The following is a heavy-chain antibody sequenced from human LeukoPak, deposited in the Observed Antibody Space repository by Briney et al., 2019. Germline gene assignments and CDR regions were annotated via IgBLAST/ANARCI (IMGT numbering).Heavy chain of an antibody. Sequence: ASVKVSCKASGYTFTGYYMHWVRQAPGQEFEWMGWINPNSGVTHYAQRFQGRVTMTSDTSISTAYMELSRLRSDDTAVYYCARGPLTIPGYYYMDVWGQGTLVTVSS. J-gene: IGHJ6*03. V-gene: IGHV1-2*02. D-gene: IGHD3-3*01. CDR2: INPNSGVT. CDR3: ARGPLTIPGYYYMDV. CDR1: GYTFTGYY.